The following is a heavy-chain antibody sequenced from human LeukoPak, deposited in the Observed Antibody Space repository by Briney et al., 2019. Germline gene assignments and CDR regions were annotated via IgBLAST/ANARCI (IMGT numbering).Heavy chain of an antibody. Sequence: PSESLSLTCAVSGYSISSGYYWGWIRQHPGKGREGIGSIYLSGSTYYNPFLKSRVTISVDTSKNQFSLKLSSVTAADTAVYDCATQPVLEGIAAAAPFDYWGQGTLVTVSS. V-gene: IGHV4-38-2*01. CDR2: IYLSGST. CDR1: GYSISSGYY. D-gene: IGHD6-13*01. J-gene: IGHJ4*02. CDR3: ATQPVLEGIAAAAPFDY.